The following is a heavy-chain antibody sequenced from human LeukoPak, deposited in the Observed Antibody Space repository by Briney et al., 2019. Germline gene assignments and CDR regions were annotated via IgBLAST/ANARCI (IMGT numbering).Heavy chain of an antibody. CDR2: IRSEAYGGTT. CDR1: GFSFIDYW. D-gene: IGHD1-1*01. CDR3: TRSYRYNWNDIDFFDY. J-gene: IGHJ4*02. V-gene: IGHV3-49*04. Sequence: GGSLRLSCAASGFSFIDYWMTWVRRAPGTGLEWVGFIRSEAYGGTTEYAASVKGRFTISRDDSKSIAYLQMNSLKTEDTAVYYCTRSYRYNWNDIDFFDYWGQGTLVTVSS.